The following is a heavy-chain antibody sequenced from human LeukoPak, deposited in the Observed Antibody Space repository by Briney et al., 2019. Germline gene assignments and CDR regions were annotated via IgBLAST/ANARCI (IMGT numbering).Heavy chain of an antibody. CDR3: ARDGGTMVRGVTSSPGRYYYYYMDV. D-gene: IGHD3-10*01. Sequence: SVKVSCKASGGTFSSYAISWVRQAPGQGLEWMGGIIPIFGTANYAQKFQGRVTITADESTSTAYMEQSSLRSEDTAVYYCARDGGTMVRGVTSSPGRYYYYYMDVWGKGTTVTVSS. J-gene: IGHJ6*03. V-gene: IGHV1-69*13. CDR1: GGTFSSYA. CDR2: IIPIFGTA.